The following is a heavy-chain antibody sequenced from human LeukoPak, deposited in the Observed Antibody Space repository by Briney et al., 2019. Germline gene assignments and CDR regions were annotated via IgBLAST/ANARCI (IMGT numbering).Heavy chain of an antibody. CDR1: GGSISSYY. J-gene: IGHJ6*02. V-gene: IGHV4-4*07. CDR3: ARDRTLLWFGELSDHYYYYYGMDV. D-gene: IGHD3-10*01. CDR2: IYTSGST. Sequence: PSETLSLTCTVSGGSISSYYWSWIRQPAGKGLEWIGRIYTSGSTNYNPSLKSRVTMSVDTSKNQFSPKLSSVTAADTAVYYCARDRTLLWFGELSDHYYYYYGMDVWGQGTTVTVSS.